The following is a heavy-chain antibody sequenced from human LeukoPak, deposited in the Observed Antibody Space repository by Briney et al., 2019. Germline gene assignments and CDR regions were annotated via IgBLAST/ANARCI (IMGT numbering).Heavy chain of an antibody. CDR3: AREQLCQLGVFDY. V-gene: IGHV1-2*02. CDR2: INPNSGAT. D-gene: IGHD5-18*01. CDR1: GYTFTGYY. J-gene: IGHJ4*02. Sequence: GASVTVSCNASGYTFTGYYMHWVRQPPGQGLEWMGWINPNSGATNYAQQFQGRVIMSRATYIRTAYMELSRLRSDDTVVYYCAREQLCQLGVFDYWGQGTLVTVSS.